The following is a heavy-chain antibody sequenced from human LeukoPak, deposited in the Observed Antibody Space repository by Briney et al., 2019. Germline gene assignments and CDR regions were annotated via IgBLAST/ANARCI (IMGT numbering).Heavy chain of an antibody. D-gene: IGHD3-10*01. CDR1: GDSVSNNSAA. Sequence: SQTLSLTCAISGDSVSNNSAAWNWIRQSPSRGLEWLGRTYYRSKWYNDYAVSVKSRITINPDTSENQLSPQLNSVTPEDTAVYYCARAPVLIWFGELLSGGWFDPWGQGTLVTVSS. J-gene: IGHJ5*02. V-gene: IGHV6-1*01. CDR3: ARAPVLIWFGELLSGGWFDP. CDR2: TYYRSKWYN.